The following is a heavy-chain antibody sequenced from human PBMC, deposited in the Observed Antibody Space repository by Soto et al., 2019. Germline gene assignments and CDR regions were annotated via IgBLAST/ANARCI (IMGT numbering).Heavy chain of an antibody. CDR2: ISGSGGST. V-gene: IGHV3-23*01. CDR3: AKEYPNLLRLGELSPSPLYY. Sequence: GGSLRLSCAASGFTFSSYAMSWVRQAPGKGLEWVSAISGSGGSTYYADSVKGRFTISRDNSKNTLYLQMNSLRAEDTAVYYCAKEYPNLLRLGELSPSPLYYWGQGTLVTVSS. J-gene: IGHJ4*02. CDR1: GFTFSSYA. D-gene: IGHD3-16*02.